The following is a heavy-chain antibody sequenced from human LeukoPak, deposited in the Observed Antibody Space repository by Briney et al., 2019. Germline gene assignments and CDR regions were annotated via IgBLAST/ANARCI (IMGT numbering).Heavy chain of an antibody. Sequence: GGSLRLSCAASGNYWMHWVRQAPGKGLVWVSHINSDGSWTSYADSVKGRFTISKDNAKNTVYLQMNSLRAEDTAVYYCVSFCETYWGRGTLVTVSS. CDR3: VSFCETY. CDR2: INSDGSWT. V-gene: IGHV3-74*01. J-gene: IGHJ4*02. D-gene: IGHD2/OR15-2a*01. CDR1: GNYW.